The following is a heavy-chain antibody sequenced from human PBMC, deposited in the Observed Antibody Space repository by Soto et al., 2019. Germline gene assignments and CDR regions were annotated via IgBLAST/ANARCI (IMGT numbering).Heavy chain of an antibody. Sequence: EVQLVESGGGLVQPGVSLRLSCAASGFTFSTYSMNWVRQAPGKGLKWISYITKSSRTIYYADSVKGRFTISRDNAKNSLYLQMNSLRAEDTAVYYCTRDHGYGYGMDVWGQGTTVTVSS. V-gene: IGHV3-48*01. D-gene: IGHD5-12*01. CDR2: ITKSSRTI. CDR3: TRDHGYGYGMDV. J-gene: IGHJ6*02. CDR1: GFTFSTYS.